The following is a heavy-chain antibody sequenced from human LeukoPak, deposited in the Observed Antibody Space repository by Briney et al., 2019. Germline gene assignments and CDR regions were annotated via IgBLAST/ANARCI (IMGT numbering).Heavy chain of an antibody. Sequence: PSETLSLTCAVSGYSISSVYYWGWIRQPPGKGLEWIGSIYHSGSTYYNPYLKSRVTISVDTSKTQFSLKLISVTAADTDVYSCARHFSRGWLDDRGQGILVTVSS. D-gene: IGHD6-19*01. V-gene: IGHV4-38-2*01. J-gene: IGHJ4*02. CDR3: ARHFSRGWLDD. CDR1: GYSISSVYY. CDR2: IYHSGST.